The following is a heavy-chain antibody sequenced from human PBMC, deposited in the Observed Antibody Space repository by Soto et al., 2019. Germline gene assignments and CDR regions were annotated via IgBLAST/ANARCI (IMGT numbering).Heavy chain of an antibody. Sequence: SETLSLTCAVYGGSFSGYYWSWIRQPPGKGLEWIGEINHSGSTNYNPSLKSRVTISVDTSKNQFSLKLSSVTAADTAVYYCARAEVYSSSSRAFDIWGQGTMVTVSS. D-gene: IGHD6-6*01. CDR3: ARAEVYSSSSRAFDI. CDR2: INHSGST. CDR1: GGSFSGYY. V-gene: IGHV4-34*01. J-gene: IGHJ3*02.